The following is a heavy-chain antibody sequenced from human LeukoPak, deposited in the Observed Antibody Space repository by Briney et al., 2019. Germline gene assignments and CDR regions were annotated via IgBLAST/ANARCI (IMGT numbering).Heavy chain of an antibody. Sequence: GGSLRLSCAASGFIFSTYGMHWVRQAPGKGLEWVAFIRYDGSNKYYADSVKGRFTISRDNSKNTLYLQMNSLRAEDTAVYYCAKVLLGYYYDSSGYYNYMDVWGKGTTVTVSS. CDR3: AKVLLGYYYDSSGYYNYMDV. J-gene: IGHJ6*03. CDR1: GFIFSTYG. V-gene: IGHV3-30*02. CDR2: IRYDGSNK. D-gene: IGHD3-22*01.